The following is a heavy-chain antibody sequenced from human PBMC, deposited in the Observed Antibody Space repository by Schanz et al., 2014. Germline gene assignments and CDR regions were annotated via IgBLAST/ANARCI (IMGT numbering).Heavy chain of an antibody. CDR1: GFSFSGFG. D-gene: IGHD3-16*02. Sequence: QVQLVESGGGVAQPGGSLRLSCAASGFSFSGFGMHWVRQAPGKGLDWVALIRSNVNNKYYADSVKGRFTISRDNSKNTLYLRMNSLRAEDTAIYYCAKYRYSVFDFDYWGQGTLVTVSS. V-gene: IGHV3-30*02. CDR2: IRSNVNNK. J-gene: IGHJ4*02. CDR3: AKYRYSVFDFDY.